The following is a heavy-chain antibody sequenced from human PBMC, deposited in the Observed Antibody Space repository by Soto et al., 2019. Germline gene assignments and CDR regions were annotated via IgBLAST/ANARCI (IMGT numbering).Heavy chain of an antibody. CDR1: GFTFSSYA. D-gene: IGHD3-16*01. Sequence: PGGSLRLSCAASGFTFSSYAMKWVRQAPGKGLEWVSLVGESGTPTYYADSVKGRFTISRDNSRNTVYLQMNSLRADDTAVYYCAKDRLAGGFDYWGQGTLVTVS. V-gene: IGHV3-23*01. J-gene: IGHJ4*02. CDR3: AKDRLAGGFDY. CDR2: VGESGTPT.